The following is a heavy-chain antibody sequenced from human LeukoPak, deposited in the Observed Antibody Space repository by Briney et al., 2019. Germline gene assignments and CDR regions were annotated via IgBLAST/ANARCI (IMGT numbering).Heavy chain of an antibody. J-gene: IGHJ4*02. CDR2: ISSSSSTI. CDR1: GVTFSDYY. D-gene: IGHD6-13*01. Sequence: GGSLRLSCAASGVTFSDYYMNWTRQAPGKGLEWVSYISSSSSTIYYADSVKGRFTISRDNAKNSLYLQMNSLRAEDTAVYYCARDLDNVSSSWSRNLIDYWGQGTLVTVSS. CDR3: ARDLDNVSSSWSRNLIDY. V-gene: IGHV3-11*04.